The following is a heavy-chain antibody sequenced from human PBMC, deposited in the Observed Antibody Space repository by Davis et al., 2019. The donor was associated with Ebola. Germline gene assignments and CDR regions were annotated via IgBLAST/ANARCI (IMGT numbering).Heavy chain of an antibody. CDR2: ISYDGSNK. Sequence: GESLKISCAASGFTFSSYAMHWVRQAPGKGLEWVAVISYDGSNKYYADSVKGRFTISRDDSKNTAYLQMNSLKTEDTAVYYCTSSRDGYNYRDYWGQGTLVTVSS. CDR3: TSSRDGYNYRDY. CDR1: GFTFSSYA. V-gene: IGHV3-30-3*01. D-gene: IGHD5-24*01. J-gene: IGHJ4*02.